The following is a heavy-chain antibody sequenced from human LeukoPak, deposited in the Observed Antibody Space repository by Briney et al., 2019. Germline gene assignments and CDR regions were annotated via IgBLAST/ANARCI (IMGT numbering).Heavy chain of an antibody. CDR2: IRSDGSNK. CDR1: GFTFSSYG. Sequence: GGSLKLSCAASGFTFSSYGMNWVRQAPGQGLEWVAFIRSDGSNKYYADYVKGRFTISRDNSKNTLYLQMNSLRAEDTAVYYCAKVFFEWLQYFDYWGQGTLVTVSS. D-gene: IGHD3-3*01. V-gene: IGHV3-30*02. CDR3: AKVFFEWLQYFDY. J-gene: IGHJ4*02.